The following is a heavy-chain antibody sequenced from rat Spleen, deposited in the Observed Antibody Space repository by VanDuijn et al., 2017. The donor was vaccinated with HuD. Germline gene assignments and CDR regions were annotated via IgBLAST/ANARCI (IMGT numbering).Heavy chain of an antibody. J-gene: IGHJ1*01. D-gene: IGHD2-2*01. CDR3: TRAGYLRDWYFDF. CDR2: ISPSGGGT. V-gene: IGHV5-27*01. CDR1: GFTFNNYD. Sequence: EVQLVESGGGLVQPGGSLQLSCAASGFTFNNYDMAWVRQTPTKGLEWVASISPSGGGTYYRDSVKGRFTVSRDNAKSTLYLQMDSLRSEDTATYYCTRAGYLRDWYFDFCGPGTMVTVSS.